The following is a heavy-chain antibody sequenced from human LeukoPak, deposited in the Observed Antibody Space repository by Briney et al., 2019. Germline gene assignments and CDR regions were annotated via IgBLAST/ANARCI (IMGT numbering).Heavy chain of an antibody. J-gene: IGHJ4*02. CDR2: ISSNGGST. Sequence: GGSLRLSCSASGFTFSSYAMHWVRQAPGKGLEYVSAISSNGGSTYYADSVKGRFTISRDNSKNTLYLQMSSLRAEDTAVYYCLKSGGGLIYVYWGRGTLVPVSS. V-gene: IGHV3-64D*06. CDR1: GFTFSSYA. CDR3: LKSGGGLIYVY. D-gene: IGHD2-2*02.